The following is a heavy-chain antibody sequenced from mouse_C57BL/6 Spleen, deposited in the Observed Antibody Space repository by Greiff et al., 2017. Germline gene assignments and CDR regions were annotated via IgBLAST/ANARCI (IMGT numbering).Heavy chain of an antibody. V-gene: IGHV1-53*01. CDR2: INPSNGGT. D-gene: IGHD1-1*01. CDR1: GYTFTSYW. Sequence: VQLQQPGTELVKPGASVKLSCKASGYTFTSYWMHWVKQRPGQGLEWIGNINPSNGGTHYNEKFKSKATLTVDKSSSTAYMQLSSLTSADSAVYDCARGVATGVAKGYFDVWGTGTTVTVAS. CDR3: ARGVATGVAKGYFDV. J-gene: IGHJ1*03.